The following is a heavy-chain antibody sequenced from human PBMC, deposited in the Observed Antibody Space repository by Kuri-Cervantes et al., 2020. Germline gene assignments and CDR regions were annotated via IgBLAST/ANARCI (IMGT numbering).Heavy chain of an antibody. J-gene: IGHJ5*02. Sequence: GGSLRLSCAASGFTFSTYWMHWVRQAPGKGLVWVSRINSDGSTTTYADSVKGRFTISRDNAKNTLYLQMNSLRAEDTAVYYCARRDFWSTSWFDPWGQGTLVTVSS. V-gene: IGHV3-74*01. D-gene: IGHD3-3*01. CDR1: GFTFSTYW. CDR2: INSDGSTT. CDR3: ARRDFWSTSWFDP.